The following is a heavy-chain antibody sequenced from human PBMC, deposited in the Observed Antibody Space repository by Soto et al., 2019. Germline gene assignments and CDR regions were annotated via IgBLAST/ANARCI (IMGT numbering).Heavy chain of an antibody. J-gene: IGHJ4*02. CDR1: GDSISDYY. CDR3: ARASRNYFAY. V-gene: IGHV4-59*01. Sequence: SETLSLTCTVSGDSISDYYWSWIRQSPGKGLEWIGYIYHSGSTYYNPSLKSRVTISLDASKNQFSLKLSSVTAADTAVYYCARASRNYFAYWGQGTLVTVSS. CDR2: IYHSGST.